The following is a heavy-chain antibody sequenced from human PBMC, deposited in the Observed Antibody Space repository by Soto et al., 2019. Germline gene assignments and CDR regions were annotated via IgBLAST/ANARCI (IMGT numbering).Heavy chain of an antibody. CDR3: ASDLGSGYDPGDY. CDR2: IIPIIGTR. J-gene: IGHJ4*02. D-gene: IGHD5-12*01. Sequence: QVRLVQSGAEVKKPGSSVKVSCKASGGTFSIYAVSWVRQAPGQGLEWTGGIIPIIGTRNYAQRFQGRITITGDEAPSPASMELSSLKAEDTAVYHCASDLGSGYDPGDYWGQGTLVTVSS. CDR1: GGTFSIYA. V-gene: IGHV1-69*12.